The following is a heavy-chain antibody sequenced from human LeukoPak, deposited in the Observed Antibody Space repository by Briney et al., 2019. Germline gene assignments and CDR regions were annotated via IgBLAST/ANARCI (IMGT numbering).Heavy chain of an antibody. V-gene: IGHV3-23*01. CDR3: AKDRTVTTTYFDY. D-gene: IGHD4-17*01. Sequence: GGSLRLSCAASGFTFSSYAMSWVRQAPGKGLEWVSAISGSGGSTYYADSVKGRFTISRDDSKNTLYLQMNSLRAEDTAVYYCAKDRTVTTTYFDYWGQGTLVTVSS. J-gene: IGHJ4*02. CDR2: ISGSGGST. CDR1: GFTFSSYA.